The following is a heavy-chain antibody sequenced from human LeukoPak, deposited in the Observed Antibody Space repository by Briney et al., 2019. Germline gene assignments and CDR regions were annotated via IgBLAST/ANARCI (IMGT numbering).Heavy chain of an antibody. J-gene: IGHJ4*02. CDR3: TRMTTGHDY. D-gene: IGHD4-17*01. V-gene: IGHV4-34*01. Sequence: SETLSLTCAVYGVSFDDYYWSWVRQTPGKGLEWIGEINHSGYTNDNPSLKSRVTLSIDTSRKQFSLNLRSVTVGDAGTYYCTRMTTGHDYWGQGTLVTVSS. CDR1: GVSFDDYY. CDR2: INHSGYT.